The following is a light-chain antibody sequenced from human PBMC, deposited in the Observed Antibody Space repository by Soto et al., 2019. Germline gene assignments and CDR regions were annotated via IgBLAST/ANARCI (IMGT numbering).Light chain of an antibody. CDR3: QQYNNWPPAYT. CDR1: QRISSN. CDR2: GAS. V-gene: IGKV3-15*01. J-gene: IGKJ2*01. Sequence: EIVMTQSPATLSVSPRERATLSCRASQRISSNLAWYQQKPGQAPRLLIYGASTRATGIPERFSGSGSGTEFTLTISSLQSEDFAVYYCQQYNNWPPAYTFGQGT.